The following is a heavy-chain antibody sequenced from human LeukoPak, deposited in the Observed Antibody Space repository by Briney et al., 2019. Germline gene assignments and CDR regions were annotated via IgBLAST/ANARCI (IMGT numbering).Heavy chain of an antibody. D-gene: IGHD2/OR15-2a*01. CDR3: AREVIEDWFDP. Sequence: PSETLSLTCTVSGGSISSGAYYWNWIRQHPGKGLEWIGYIYYSGSTYYNPSLKSRVTMSVDTSKNQFSLKLSSVTAADTAVYYCAREVIEDWFDPWGRGTLVTVSS. V-gene: IGHV4-31*03. J-gene: IGHJ5*02. CDR2: IYYSGST. CDR1: GGSISSGAYY.